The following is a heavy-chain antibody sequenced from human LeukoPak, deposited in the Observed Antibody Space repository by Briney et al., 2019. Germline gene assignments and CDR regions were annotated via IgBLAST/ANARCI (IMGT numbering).Heavy chain of an antibody. CDR2: INHSGST. J-gene: IGHJ6*02. Sequence: SSGTLSLTCAVYGGSFSGYYWSWIRQPPGKGLEWIGEINHSGSTNYNPSLKSRVTISVDTSKNQFSLKLSSVTAADTAVYYCARDGSIAARTYYYYYYGMDVWGQGTTVTVSS. D-gene: IGHD6-6*01. V-gene: IGHV4-34*01. CDR1: GGSFSGYY. CDR3: ARDGSIAARTYYYYYYGMDV.